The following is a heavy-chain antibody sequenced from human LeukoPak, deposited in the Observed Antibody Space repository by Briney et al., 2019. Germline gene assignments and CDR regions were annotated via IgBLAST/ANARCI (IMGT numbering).Heavy chain of an antibody. J-gene: IGHJ6*03. Sequence: GASVKVSCKASGGTFSSYAISWVRQAPGQGLEWMGGIIPIFGTANYAQKFQGRVTITADESTSTAYMELSSLRSEDTAVYYCARSGYCSGDSCYGYYYYYYMDVWGKGTTVTISS. CDR3: ARSGYCSGDSCYGYYYYYYMDV. V-gene: IGHV1-69*01. D-gene: IGHD2-15*01. CDR1: GGTFSSYA. CDR2: IIPIFGTA.